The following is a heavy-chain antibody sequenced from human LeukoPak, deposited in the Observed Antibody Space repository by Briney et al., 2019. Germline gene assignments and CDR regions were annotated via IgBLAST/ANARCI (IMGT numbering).Heavy chain of an antibody. CDR1: GYNFTSYW. J-gene: IGHJ4*02. Sequence: GESLKISCKGSGYNFTSYWISWVRQMPGKGLEWMGRIDPSDSYINYSPSFQGHVTISGDKSISTAYLQWSTLKASDTAIYYCARLRDRTIGYWGQGTLVTVSS. V-gene: IGHV5-10-1*01. CDR2: IDPSDSYI. CDR3: ARLRDRTIGY.